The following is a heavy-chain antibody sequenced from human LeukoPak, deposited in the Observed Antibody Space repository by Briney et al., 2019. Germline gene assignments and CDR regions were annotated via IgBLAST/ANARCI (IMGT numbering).Heavy chain of an antibody. CDR1: GFTFSGYG. CDR3: ARGRTFGSSTFFYGMDV. J-gene: IGHJ6*02. V-gene: IGHV3-33*01. CDR2: IWNDGSHK. Sequence: AGGSLRLSCAASGFTFSGYGMHWARQAPGKGLEGGAIIWNDGSHKYYADSVKGRFTISRDNSKNTLYLQMNSLSAEDTAVYYCARGRTFGSSTFFYGMDVWGQGTTVTVSS. D-gene: IGHD2/OR15-2a*01.